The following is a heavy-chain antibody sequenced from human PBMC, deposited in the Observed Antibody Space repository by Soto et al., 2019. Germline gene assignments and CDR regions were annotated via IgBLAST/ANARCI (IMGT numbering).Heavy chain of an antibody. Sequence: QITLKESGHTLVKPTQTLTLTCTFSGFSLSTSGVGVGWIRQPPGKALEWLALIYWNDDKRYSPSLKSRLTITKDTAKNQVVLTMTNMDPVDTATYYCAHREDLRIAAAGSSYFDYWGQGTLVTFSS. CDR1: GFSLSTSGVG. J-gene: IGHJ4*02. V-gene: IGHV2-5*01. CDR3: AHREDLRIAAAGSSYFDY. CDR2: IYWNDDK. D-gene: IGHD6-13*01.